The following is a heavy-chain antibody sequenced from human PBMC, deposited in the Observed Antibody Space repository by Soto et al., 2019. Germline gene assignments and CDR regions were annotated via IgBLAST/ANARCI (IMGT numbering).Heavy chain of an antibody. J-gene: IGHJ6*02. CDR1: GGSFSGYY. CDR3: ARGLYDIVVVPAAIRNYGMDV. D-gene: IGHD2-2*01. Sequence: PSETLSLTCAVYGGSFSGYYWSWIRQPPGKGLEWIGETNHSGSTNYNPSLKSRVTISVDTSKNQFSLKLSSVTAADTAVYYCARGLYDIVVVPAAIRNYGMDVWGQGTTVTVSS. V-gene: IGHV4-34*01. CDR2: TNHSGST.